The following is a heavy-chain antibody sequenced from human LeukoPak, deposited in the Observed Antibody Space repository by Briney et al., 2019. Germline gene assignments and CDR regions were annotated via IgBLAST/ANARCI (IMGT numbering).Heavy chain of an antibody. CDR3: ASYGDYDYDY. V-gene: IGHV3-48*01. J-gene: IGHJ4*02. CDR2: ISSSSTI. Sequence: PGGSLRLSCAASGFTFSSYSMNWVRLAPGKGLEWVSYISSSSTIYYADSVKGRFTISRDNAKNSLYLQMNSLRAEDTAVYYCASYGDYDYDYRGQGTLVTVSS. D-gene: IGHD4-17*01. CDR1: GFTFSSYS.